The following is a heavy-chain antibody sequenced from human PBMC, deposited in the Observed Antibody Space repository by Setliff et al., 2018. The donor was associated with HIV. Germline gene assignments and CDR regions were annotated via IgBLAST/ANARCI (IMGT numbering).Heavy chain of an antibody. V-gene: IGHV5-51*01. CDR1: GYNFATYY. CDR2: INPGDSDT. J-gene: IGHJ3*02. D-gene: IGHD3-9*01. Sequence: PGESLKISCKTSGYNFATYYITWVRQMPGKGLEWIGRINPGDSDTGYSPSFQGQVTISADKSISTAYLQWNSLKASDTAMYYCARQGDYHILTGYYSGPHDAFDIWGQGTMVTVSS. CDR3: ARQGDYHILTGYYSGPHDAFDI.